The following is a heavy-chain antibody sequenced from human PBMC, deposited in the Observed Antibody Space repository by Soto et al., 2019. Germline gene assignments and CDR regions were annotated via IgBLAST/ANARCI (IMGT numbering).Heavy chain of an antibody. CDR3: ARIQLNSGNYGWFDP. CDR1: GFSLSTSGMC. V-gene: IGHV2-70*01. Sequence: SGPTLVNPTQTLTLTCTFSGFSLSTSGMCVSRIRQPPGKALEWLALIDWDDDKYYSTSLKTRLTISKDTSKNQVVLTMTNMDPVDTATYYCARIQLNSGNYGWFDPWGQGTLVTVSS. CDR2: IDWDDDK. J-gene: IGHJ5*02. D-gene: IGHD4-17*01.